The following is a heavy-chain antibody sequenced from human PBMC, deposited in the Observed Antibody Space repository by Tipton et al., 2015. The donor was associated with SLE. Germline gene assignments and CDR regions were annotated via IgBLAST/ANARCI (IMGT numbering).Heavy chain of an antibody. D-gene: IGHD2-2*01. CDR2: IYYSGST. J-gene: IGHJ6*03. CDR1: GGSISSSSYY. CDR3: ARGRSTSLPMDV. Sequence: TLSLTCTVSGGSISSSSYYWGWIRQPPGKGLEWIGSIYYSGSTYYNSSLKSRVTISVDTSKNQFSLKLSSVTAADTAVYYCARGRSTSLPMDVWGKGTTVTVSS. V-gene: IGHV4-39*07.